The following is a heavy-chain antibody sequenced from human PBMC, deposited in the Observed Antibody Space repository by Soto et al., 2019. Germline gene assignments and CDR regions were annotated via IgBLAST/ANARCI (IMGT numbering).Heavy chain of an antibody. CDR2: IWYDGSNK. CDR3: ARDPFLWAAAGTRYYGMDV. D-gene: IGHD6-13*01. CDR1: GFTFSSYG. J-gene: IGHJ6*02. Sequence: PGGSLRLSCAASGFTFSSYGMHWVRQAPGKGLEWVAVIWYDGSNKYYADSVKGRFTISRDNSKNTLYLQMNSLRAEDTAVYYCARDPFLWAAAGTRYYGMDVWGQGTTVTVSS. V-gene: IGHV3-33*01.